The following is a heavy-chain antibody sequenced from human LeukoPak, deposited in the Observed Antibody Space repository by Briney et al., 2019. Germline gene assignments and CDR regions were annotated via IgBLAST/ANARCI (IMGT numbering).Heavy chain of an antibody. CDR1: GFTFSSYA. V-gene: IGHV3-23*01. D-gene: IGHD3-3*01. J-gene: IGHJ3*02. CDR2: ISGSGGST. Sequence: GGSLRLSCAASGFTFSSYAMSWVRQAPGKGLEWVSAISGSGGSTYYADSVKGRFTISRDNSKNTLYLQINSLRAEDTAVYYCAKARITIFGAADGAFDIWGQGTMVTVSS. CDR3: AKARITIFGAADGAFDI.